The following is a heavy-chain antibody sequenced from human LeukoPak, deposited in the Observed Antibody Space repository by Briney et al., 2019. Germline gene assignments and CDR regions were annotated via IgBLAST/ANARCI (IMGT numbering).Heavy chain of an antibody. CDR3: VKIVRNWFDP. CDR1: GFTFSSYA. CDR2: ISASASNP. Sequence: GGSLRLSCAASGFTFSSYAMSWVPQAPGKGLEWVSAISASASNPYYADSVKGRFPISRDNAKNSLYLQMNSLRAEDTAVYYCVKIVRNWFDPWGQGTLVTVSS. D-gene: IGHD3-22*01. V-gene: IGHV3-23*01. J-gene: IGHJ5*02.